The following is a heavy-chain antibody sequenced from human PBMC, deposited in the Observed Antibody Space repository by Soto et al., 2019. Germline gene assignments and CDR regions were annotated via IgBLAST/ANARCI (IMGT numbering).Heavy chain of an antibody. CDR2: INPNSGGT. CDR1: GYTFTGYY. CDR3: ARAAASIAARPNYYYYGMDV. Sequence: ASVKVSCKASGYTFTGYYMHWVRQAPGQGLEWMGWINPNSGGTNYAQKFQGWVTMTRDTSISTAYMGLSRLRSDDTAVYYCARAAASIAARPNYYYYGMDVWGQGTTVTVSS. V-gene: IGHV1-2*04. D-gene: IGHD6-6*01. J-gene: IGHJ6*02.